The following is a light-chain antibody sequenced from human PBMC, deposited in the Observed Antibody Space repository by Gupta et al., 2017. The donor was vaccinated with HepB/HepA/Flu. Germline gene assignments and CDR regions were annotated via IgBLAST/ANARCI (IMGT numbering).Light chain of an antibody. CDR2: DVS. V-gene: IGLV2-14*03. CDR3: SSYTSSSTLE. J-gene: IGLJ2*01. CDR1: SSDVGGYNY. Sequence: QPALTQPASVPGSPGPSITISCTGTSSDVGGYNYVSWYQQHPGKAPKLMIYDVSNRPSGVSNRFSGSKSGNTASLTISGLQAEDEADYYCSSYTSSSTLEFGGGTKLTVL.